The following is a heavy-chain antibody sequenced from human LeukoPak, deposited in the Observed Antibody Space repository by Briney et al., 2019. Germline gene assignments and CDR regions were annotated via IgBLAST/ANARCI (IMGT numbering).Heavy chain of an antibody. D-gene: IGHD3-22*01. CDR3: ARGRAWGDYYDSSGYRHFDY. Sequence: GGSLRLSCAASGFTFSSYSMNWVRQAPGKGLEWVSSISSSNSYMYYADSVKGRFTISRDNAKNSMYLQINSLRAEDTAVYYCARGRAWGDYYDSSGYRHFDYWGQGTLVTVSS. J-gene: IGHJ4*02. CDR1: GFTFSSYS. CDR2: ISSSNSYM. V-gene: IGHV3-21*01.